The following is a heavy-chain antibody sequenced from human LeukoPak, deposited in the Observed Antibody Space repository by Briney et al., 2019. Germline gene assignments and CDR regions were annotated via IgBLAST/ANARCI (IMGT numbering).Heavy chain of an antibody. D-gene: IGHD3-3*01. J-gene: IGHJ4*02. CDR2: IYHSVST. Sequence: SETLSLTCAVSGGSISSGGYSWSWIRQPPGKGLEWIGYIYHSVSTYYNPSLKSRVTISVDTSKNQFSLKLSSVTAADTAVYYCARQPAYYDFWSGYYADYWGQGTQVTVSS. CDR1: GGSISSGGYS. CDR3: ARQPAYYDFWSGYYADY. V-gene: IGHV4-30-2*03.